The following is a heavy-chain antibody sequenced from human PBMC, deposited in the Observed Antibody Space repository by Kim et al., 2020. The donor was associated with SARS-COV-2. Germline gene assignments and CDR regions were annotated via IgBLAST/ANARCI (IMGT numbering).Heavy chain of an antibody. CDR1: GYTFTTYD. J-gene: IGHJ5*02. CDR2: VRPSTGDT. D-gene: IGHD1-26*01. V-gene: IGHV1-8*01. Sequence: ASVKVSCMASGYTFTTYDINWVRQAPGQGLEWMGWVRPSTGDTSYGQKFQGRVSMTRYTSMNTVYMELTTLRSEDTAVYYCARVSVGGFDPWGQGTLVTVSS. CDR3: ARVSVGGFDP.